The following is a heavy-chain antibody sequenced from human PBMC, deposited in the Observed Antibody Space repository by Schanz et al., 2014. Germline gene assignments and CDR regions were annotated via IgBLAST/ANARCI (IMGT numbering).Heavy chain of an antibody. CDR3: ARKRKLGVHGGKGHESLDI. J-gene: IGHJ3*02. D-gene: IGHD2-15*01. V-gene: IGHV3-21*01. CDR2: ISYGTSYI. Sequence: EVQLMESGGGLVKPGGSLRLSCVASGFAFSSFAMTWVRQAPGRGLEWVSSISYGTSYIYYAESVKGRFTISRDNSKNTLYLQMKRLRAEDTAVYYGARKRKLGVHGGKGHESLDIWGQGTMVTVSS. CDR1: GFAFSSFA.